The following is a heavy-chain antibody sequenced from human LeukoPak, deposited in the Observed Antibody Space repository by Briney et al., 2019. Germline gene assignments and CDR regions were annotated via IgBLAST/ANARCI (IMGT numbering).Heavy chain of an antibody. V-gene: IGHV5-10-1*01. CDR3: ARLAYCGGDCYSSLDY. CDR1: GYSFTSYW. D-gene: IGHD2-21*02. Sequence: GGSLRISCKGSGYSFTSYWISWVRQMPGKGLEWMGRIDPSDSYTNYSPSFQGHVTISADKSISTAYLQWSSLKASDTAMYYCARLAYCGGDCYSSLDYWGQGTPVTVSS. CDR2: IDPSDSYT. J-gene: IGHJ4*02.